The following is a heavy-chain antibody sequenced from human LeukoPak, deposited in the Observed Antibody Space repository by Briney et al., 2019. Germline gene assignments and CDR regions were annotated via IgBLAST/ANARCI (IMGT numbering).Heavy chain of an antibody. CDR1: GLTFSYYS. J-gene: IGHJ4*02. V-gene: IGHV3-21*01. D-gene: IGHD3-22*01. Sequence: GGSLRLSCAASGLTFSYYSMDWVRQAPGKGLEWVSSISSSSDYIYYADSVKGRFTISRDNAKNSLYLQMNSLRAEDTAVYYCAREGIIYDSSAYFYFDYWGQGTPVTVSS. CDR2: ISSSSDYI. CDR3: AREGIIYDSSAYFYFDY.